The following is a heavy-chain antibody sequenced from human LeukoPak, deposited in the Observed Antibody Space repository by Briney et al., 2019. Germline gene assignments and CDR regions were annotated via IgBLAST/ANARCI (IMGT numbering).Heavy chain of an antibody. CDR3: ARSVHYYYYYMDV. V-gene: IGHV3-64*01. J-gene: IGHJ6*03. CDR1: GFTFSSYA. Sequence: GGSLRLSCAASGFTFSSYAMHWVRQAPGKGLEYVSAISSNGGSTYYANSVKGRFTFSRDNSKNTLYLQMGSLRAEDMAVYYCARSVHYYYYYMDVWGKGTTVTVSS. CDR2: ISSNGGST.